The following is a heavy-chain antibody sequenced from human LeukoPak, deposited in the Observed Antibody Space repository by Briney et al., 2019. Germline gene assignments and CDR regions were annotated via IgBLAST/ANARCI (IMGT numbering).Heavy chain of an antibody. CDR2: IYHSGST. CDR1: GYSISSGYY. Sequence: SGTLSLTCTVSGYSISSGYYWGWIRPPPGKGLEWIGSIYHSGSTYYNPSLKSRVTISVDTSKNQFSLKLSSVTAADTAVYYCARSSGGDTTFDYWGQGTLVTVSS. V-gene: IGHV4-38-2*02. D-gene: IGHD4-17*01. CDR3: ARSSGGDTTFDY. J-gene: IGHJ4*02.